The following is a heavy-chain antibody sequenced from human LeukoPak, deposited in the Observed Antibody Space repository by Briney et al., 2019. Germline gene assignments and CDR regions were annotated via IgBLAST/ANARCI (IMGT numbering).Heavy chain of an antibody. J-gene: IGHJ4*02. CDR3: ARNRGYYDNSGFRPTYFDS. V-gene: IGHV4-61*01. CDR2: IYYSGST. Sequence: SETLSLTCTVSGGSVSSGSYFWNWIRQPPGKGLEWIGYIYYSGSTNYNPSLTSRVAMSVDTSKNQFSLKLRSVSAADTAAYYCARNRGYYDNSGFRPTYFDSWGQGTLVTVSS. D-gene: IGHD3-22*01. CDR1: GGSVSSGSYF.